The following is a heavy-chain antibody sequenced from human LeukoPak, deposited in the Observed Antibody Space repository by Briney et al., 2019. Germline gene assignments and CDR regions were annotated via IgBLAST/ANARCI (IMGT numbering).Heavy chain of an antibody. D-gene: IGHD1-26*01. J-gene: IGHJ4*02. V-gene: IGHV3-30*02. CDR1: GFTFSSYG. Sequence: GGSLRLSCAASGFTFSSYGMHWVRQAPGKGLEWVAFIRYDGSNKYYADSVKGRFTISRDNSKNTLYLQMNSLRAEDTAVYYCAKVFGSYYGSDYWSQGTLVTVSS. CDR3: AKVFGSYYGSDY. CDR2: IRYDGSNK.